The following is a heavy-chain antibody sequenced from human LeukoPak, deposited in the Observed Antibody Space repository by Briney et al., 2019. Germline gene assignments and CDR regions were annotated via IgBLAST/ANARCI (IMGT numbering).Heavy chain of an antibody. CDR1: GGSFSGYY. Sequence: SETLSLTCAVCGGSFSGYYWSWIRQPPGKGLEWIGEINHSGSTNYYPSLKSRVTISVDTSKNQFSLKLSSVTAADTAVYYCARVAAGTHFDYWGQGTLVTVSS. CDR3: ARVAAGTHFDY. V-gene: IGHV4-34*01. J-gene: IGHJ4*02. D-gene: IGHD6-19*01. CDR2: INHSGST.